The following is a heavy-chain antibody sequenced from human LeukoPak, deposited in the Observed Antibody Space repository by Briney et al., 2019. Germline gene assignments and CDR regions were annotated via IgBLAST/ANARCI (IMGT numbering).Heavy chain of an antibody. Sequence: GGSLRLSCAASGFTVSTIGMNWVRQAPGKGLEWVSHISSISDTIKYADSVKGRFTISRDNAKNSLYLQMNSLRAEDTAVYYCAREWDSRGQGTLVTVSS. CDR3: AREWDS. J-gene: IGHJ4*02. CDR2: ISSISDTI. CDR1: GFTVSTIG. V-gene: IGHV3-48*01.